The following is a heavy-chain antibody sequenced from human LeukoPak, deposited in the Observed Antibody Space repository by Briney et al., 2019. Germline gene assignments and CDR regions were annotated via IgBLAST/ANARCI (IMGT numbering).Heavy chain of an antibody. CDR1: GFTFSSYA. V-gene: IGHV3-23*01. CDR3: ARTPITMIVVQYPVGFDY. Sequence: PGGSLRLSCAATGFTFSSYAMTWVRQAPGKGLEWVSGISGSGDTTYYADSVKGRSTISRDNSKNTLYLQMNSLRAEDTAMYYCARTPITMIVVQYPVGFDYWGQGTLVTVSS. D-gene: IGHD3-22*01. J-gene: IGHJ4*02. CDR2: ISGSGDTT.